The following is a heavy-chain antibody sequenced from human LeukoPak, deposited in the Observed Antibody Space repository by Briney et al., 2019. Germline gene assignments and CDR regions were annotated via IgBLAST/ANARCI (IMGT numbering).Heavy chain of an antibody. CDR3: ARKLVGAAGAAFDI. Sequence: PGGSLRLSCAASGFIFSILDMNWVRQAPGKGVEWVSFISGGDSTIYYADSVKGRFTISRDNAKNSLYLQMNSLRDDDTAVYYCARKLVGAAGAAFDIWGQGTMVTVSS. CDR2: ISGGDSTI. J-gene: IGHJ3*02. V-gene: IGHV3-48*02. CDR1: GFIFSILD. D-gene: IGHD1-26*01.